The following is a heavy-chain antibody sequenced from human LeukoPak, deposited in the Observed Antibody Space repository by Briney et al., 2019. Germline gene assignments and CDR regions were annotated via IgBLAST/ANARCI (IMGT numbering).Heavy chain of an antibody. D-gene: IGHD1-26*01. J-gene: IGHJ3*02. V-gene: IGHV4-39*01. CDR3: ARHPRKWELAAEAFDI. CDR2: IYYSGST. Sequence: SETLSFTCTVSGGSISCSSYYWGWIRQPPGKGLEWIGSIYYSGSTYYNPSLKSRVTISVDTSKNQFSLKLSSVTAADTAVYYCARHPRKWELAAEAFDIWGQGTMVTVSS. CDR1: GGSISCSSYY.